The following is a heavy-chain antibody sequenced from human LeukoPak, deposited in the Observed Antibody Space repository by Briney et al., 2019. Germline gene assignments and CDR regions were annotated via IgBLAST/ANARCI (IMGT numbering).Heavy chain of an antibody. CDR1: GYTFTSYG. J-gene: IGHJ3*02. CDR2: ISAYNGNT. CDR3: ARSSFVGDAFDI. D-gene: IGHD2-15*01. Sequence: ASVKVSCTASGYTFTSYGISWVRQAPGQGLEWMGWISAYNGNTNYAQRLQGRVTMTTDTSTSTAYMELRSLRSDDTAVYYCARSSFVGDAFDIWGQGTMVTVSS. V-gene: IGHV1-18*01.